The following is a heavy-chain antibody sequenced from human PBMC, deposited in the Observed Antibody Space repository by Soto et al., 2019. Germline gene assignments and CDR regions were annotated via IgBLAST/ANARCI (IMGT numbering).Heavy chain of an antibody. Sequence: GGSLRLSCAASGFTFSSYGMHWVRQAPGKGLEWVGRIKSKTDGGTTDYAAPVKGRFTISRDDSKNTLYLQMNSLKTEDTAVYYCTTGYKVATIRGYWGQGTLVTVSS. V-gene: IGHV3-15*01. CDR2: IKSKTDGGTT. J-gene: IGHJ4*02. D-gene: IGHD5-12*01. CDR3: TTGYKVATIRGY. CDR1: GFTFSSYG.